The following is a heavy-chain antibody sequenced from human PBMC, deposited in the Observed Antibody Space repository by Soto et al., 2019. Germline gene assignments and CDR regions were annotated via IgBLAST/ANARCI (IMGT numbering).Heavy chain of an antibody. V-gene: IGHV1-3*01. CDR3: ARGPPVRVLNFYYYYFMDV. D-gene: IGHD2-8*01. J-gene: IGHJ6*03. Sequence: ASVKVSCKASGYTFTSYAMHWVRQAPGQRLEWMGWINAGNGNTKYSQKFQGRVTITRDTSAGTAYMELSSLRSEDTAVYYCARGPPVRVLNFYYYYFMDVWGKGTTVTVS. CDR2: INAGNGNT. CDR1: GYTFTSYA.